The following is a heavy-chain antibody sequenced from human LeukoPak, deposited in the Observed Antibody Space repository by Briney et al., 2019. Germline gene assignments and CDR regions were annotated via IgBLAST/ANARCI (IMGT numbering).Heavy chain of an antibody. D-gene: IGHD3-3*01. Sequence: GASVTVSCKASGYTFTSYDINYVRQASGQGRKWMGWMNPNSGNTGYAQKFQGRGTMTRNTSVSTAYMELSSLRSEHTAVYYCARSDFWSGYYTGGMDVWGQGTTVTVSS. V-gene: IGHV1-8*01. CDR2: MNPNSGNT. J-gene: IGHJ6*02. CDR1: GYTFTSYD. CDR3: ARSDFWSGYYTGGMDV.